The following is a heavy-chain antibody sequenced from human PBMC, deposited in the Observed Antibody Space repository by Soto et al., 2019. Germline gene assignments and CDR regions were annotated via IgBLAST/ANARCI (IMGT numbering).Heavy chain of an antibody. D-gene: IGHD1-1*01. CDR3: ARGRDEYKLGNV. V-gene: IGHV4-34*01. CDR2: IHPSGST. CDR1: GGSLSDYY. J-gene: IGHJ6*02. Sequence: QVQLQQWGAGLLKPSETLSLTCAVSGGSLSDYYWPWIRQSPGKGLEWIGEIHPSGSTYYNPSLRSRVTISVDTSKNQFSLKLTYLTAADTAIYYCARGRDEYKLGNVWGHGTTVTVSS.